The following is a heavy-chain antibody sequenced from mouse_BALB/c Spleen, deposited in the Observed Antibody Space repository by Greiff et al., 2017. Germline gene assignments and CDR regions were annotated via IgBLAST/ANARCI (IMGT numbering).Heavy chain of an antibody. CDR1: GFNIKDYY. V-gene: IGHV14-4*02. J-gene: IGHJ3*01. D-gene: IGHD2-1*01. CDR2: IDPENGDT. Sequence: EVKVVESGAELVRSGASVKLSCTASGFNIKDYYMHWVKQRPEQGLEWIGWIDPENGDTEYAPKFQGKATMTADTSSNTAYLQLSSLTSEDTAVYYCNANYYGNSWFAYWGQGTLVTVSA. CDR3: NANYYGNSWFAY.